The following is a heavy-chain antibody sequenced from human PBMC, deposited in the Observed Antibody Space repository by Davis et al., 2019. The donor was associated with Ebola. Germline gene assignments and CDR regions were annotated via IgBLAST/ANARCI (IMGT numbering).Heavy chain of an antibody. D-gene: IGHD1-26*01. Sequence: PGGSLRLSCAASGFTFSRSGMHWVRQAPGKGLEWVAIISYAGSNKYYADSVKGRFTISRDNAKNTLYVQMNSLRPEDTAVYYCARDPLRLYSGGYPEHFDHWGQGTLVTVS. V-gene: IGHV3-30*03. J-gene: IGHJ4*02. CDR2: ISYAGSNK. CDR1: GFTFSRSG. CDR3: ARDPLRLYSGGYPEHFDH.